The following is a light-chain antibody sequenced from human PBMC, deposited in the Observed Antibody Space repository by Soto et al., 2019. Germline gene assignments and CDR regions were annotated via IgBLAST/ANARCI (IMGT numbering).Light chain of an antibody. J-gene: IGKJ2*03. V-gene: IGKV1-5*01. Sequence: DIQMTQSPSTLTASVGDRVTITCRASQSVTNFLAWYQQKPGKAPKLLIYDASTLEDGVPSRFSGSGSGAQFTLTITSVQTDDYATYYCQEYNDWSSRFGQGTKLEIK. CDR2: DAS. CDR1: QSVTNF. CDR3: QEYNDWSSR.